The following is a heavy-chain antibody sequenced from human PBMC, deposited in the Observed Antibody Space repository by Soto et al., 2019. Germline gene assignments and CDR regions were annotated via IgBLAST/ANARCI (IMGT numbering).Heavy chain of an antibody. CDR1: GFTVSSNY. D-gene: IGHD1-1*01. J-gene: IGHJ4*02. V-gene: IGHV3-53*01. CDR3: ARESSGTLESRFDY. Sequence: GGSLRLSCAASGFTVSSNYMSWVRQAPGKGLEWVSVIYSGGSTYYADSVKGRFTISRDNSKNTLYLQMNSLRAEDTAVYYCARESSGTLESRFDYWGQGTLVTVSS. CDR2: IYSGGST.